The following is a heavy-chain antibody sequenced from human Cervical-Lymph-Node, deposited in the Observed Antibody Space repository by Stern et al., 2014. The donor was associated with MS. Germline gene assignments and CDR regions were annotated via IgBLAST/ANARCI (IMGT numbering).Heavy chain of an antibody. J-gene: IGHJ4*02. V-gene: IGHV1-8*01. CDR2: MNPNSGNT. CDR3: ARGRGGDYDFWSGYYPPNFDY. CDR1: GYTFTSYD. Sequence: VQLVQSGAEVKKPGASVKVSCKASGYTFTSYDINWVRQATGQGLEWMGWMNPNSGNTGYAQKFQGRVTMTRNTSISTAYMELSSLRSEDTAVYYCARGRGGDYDFWSGYYPPNFDYWGQGTLVTVSS. D-gene: IGHD3-3*01.